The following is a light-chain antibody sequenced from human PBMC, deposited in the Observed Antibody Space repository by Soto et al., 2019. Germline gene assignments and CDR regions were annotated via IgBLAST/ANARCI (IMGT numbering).Light chain of an antibody. J-gene: IGKJ4*01. Sequence: DIVMTQSPDSLAVSLGERATINCKSSQSVLYSSSNKNYLAWYQQKPGQPPKLLIYWASTRESGVPDRFSGSGSVTDFTLTFGSLQAEVVAVYYCQQFYSTPLTFGGGTKVEIK. V-gene: IGKV4-1*01. CDR3: QQFYSTPLT. CDR2: WAS. CDR1: QSVLYSSSNKNY.